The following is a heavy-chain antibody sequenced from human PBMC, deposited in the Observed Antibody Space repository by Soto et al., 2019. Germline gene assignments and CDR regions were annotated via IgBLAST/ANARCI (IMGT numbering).Heavy chain of an antibody. Sequence: PSQTLSLTCAISGDSVSSNSVAWNWIRQSPSRGLEWLGRTYYRSKWYNDYAVSVKSRITINPDTSKNQFSLQLNSVTPEDTAVYYCATEWSGVAAAPAGQYGMDVWGQGTTVTVSS. CDR2: TYYRSKWYN. CDR1: GDSVSSNSVA. CDR3: ATEWSGVAAAPAGQYGMDV. D-gene: IGHD6-13*01. V-gene: IGHV6-1*01. J-gene: IGHJ6*02.